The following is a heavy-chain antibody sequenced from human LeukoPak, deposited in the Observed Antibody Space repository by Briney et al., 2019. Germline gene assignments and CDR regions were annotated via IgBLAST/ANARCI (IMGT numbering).Heavy chain of an antibody. CDR3: ASGGSYSYYYFDR. CDR1: GFTFSSYV. D-gene: IGHD1-26*01. Sequence: GRSLRLSCAASGFTFSSYVMHWVRQAPGKGLEWVALISYDGSNKYYADSVKGRFTISRDNSMNTLFLQMNSLRAEDTALYYCASGGSYSYYYFDRWGQGTLVTVSS. CDR2: ISYDGSNK. J-gene: IGHJ4*02. V-gene: IGHV3-30*03.